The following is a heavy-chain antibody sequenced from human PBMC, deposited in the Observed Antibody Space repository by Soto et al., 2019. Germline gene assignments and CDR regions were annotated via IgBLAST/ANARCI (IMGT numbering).Heavy chain of an antibody. V-gene: IGHV3-23*01. Sequence: EVQLLESGGGLVQPGGSLRLSCAASGFTFSSYAMSWVRQAPGKGLEWVSAISGSGGSTYYADSVEGRFTISRDNSKNTLYLQMNSLRAEDTAVYYCAKRPNYYDSSGSAYWGQGTLVTVSS. CDR1: GFTFSSYA. J-gene: IGHJ4*02. CDR2: ISGSGGST. D-gene: IGHD3-22*01. CDR3: AKRPNYYDSSGSAY.